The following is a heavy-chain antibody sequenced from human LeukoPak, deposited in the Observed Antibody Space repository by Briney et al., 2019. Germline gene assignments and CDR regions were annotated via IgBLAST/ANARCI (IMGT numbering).Heavy chain of an antibody. D-gene: IGHD4-17*01. CDR3: AVSTVYYFDY. V-gene: IGHV3-43*01. CDR1: GFTFDDYT. CDR2: ISRDGGST. J-gene: IGHJ4*02. Sequence: GGSLRLSCAASGFTFDDYTMHWVRQAPGKGLEWVALISRDGGSTYYADSVKGRFTISRDNSKNSLYLQMNSLRAEDTAVYYCAVSTVYYFDYWGQGTLVTVSS.